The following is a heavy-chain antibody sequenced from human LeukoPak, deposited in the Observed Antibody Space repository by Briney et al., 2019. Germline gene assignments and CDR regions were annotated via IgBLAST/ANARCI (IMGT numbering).Heavy chain of an antibody. J-gene: IGHJ3*02. V-gene: IGHV3-48*02. CDR1: GFTFSSYS. Sequence: GGSLRLSCAASGFTFSSYSMNWVRQAPGKGLDWVSYISTSSSTIQYADSVKGRFTISRDNGKNSLYLQMNSLRDEDTAVYYCVRDFVVGAPDAFDIWGQGTMVTVSS. CDR2: ISTSSSTI. D-gene: IGHD1-26*01. CDR3: VRDFVVGAPDAFDI.